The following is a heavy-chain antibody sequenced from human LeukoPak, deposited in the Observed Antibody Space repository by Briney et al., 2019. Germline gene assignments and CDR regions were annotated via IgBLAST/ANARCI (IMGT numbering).Heavy chain of an antibody. V-gene: IGHV4-4*07. D-gene: IGHD5-24*01. J-gene: IGHJ4*02. CDR2: ISTTGNI. CDR1: GGSISTHY. Sequence: PSETLSLTCTVSGGSISTHYWSWIRQPAGKGLEWIGRISTTGNINYNPSLKSRVTMSLDTSKNYFSLKLSSVTAADTAVYYCAREIEMATQFDYWGQGTLVTVSS. CDR3: AREIEMATQFDY.